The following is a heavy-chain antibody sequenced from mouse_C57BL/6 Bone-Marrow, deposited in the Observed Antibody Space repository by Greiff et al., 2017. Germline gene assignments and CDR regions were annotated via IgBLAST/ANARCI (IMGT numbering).Heavy chain of an antibody. Sequence: VQLLQSGAELVKPGASVKISCKVSGYAFSTYWMNWVKPRPGKGLEWIGQIYPGDGDTNYNGKFKGKATLTADKSSSTAYMQLSSLTSEDSAVYFCARGSMMVTKFAYWGQGTLVTVSA. CDR1: GYAFSTYW. CDR3: ARGSMMVTKFAY. D-gene: IGHD2-3*01. V-gene: IGHV1-80*01. J-gene: IGHJ3*01. CDR2: IYPGDGDT.